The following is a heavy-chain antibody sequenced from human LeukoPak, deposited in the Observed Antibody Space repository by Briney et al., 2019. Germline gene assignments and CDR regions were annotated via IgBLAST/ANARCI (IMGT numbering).Heavy chain of an antibody. Sequence: GGSLRLSCAASGFTVSSNYMSWVRQAPGKGLEWVSGISGSGDSTYYADSVKGRFTISRDNSKNTMYLQMNSLRAEDTATYYCAKHQAMATVDPFDHWGQGTLVTVSS. CDR1: GFTVSSNY. D-gene: IGHD5-24*01. CDR2: ISGSGDST. CDR3: AKHQAMATVDPFDH. V-gene: IGHV3-23*01. J-gene: IGHJ4*02.